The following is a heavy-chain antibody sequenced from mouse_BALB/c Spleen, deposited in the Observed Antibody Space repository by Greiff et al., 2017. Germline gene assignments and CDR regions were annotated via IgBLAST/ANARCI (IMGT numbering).Heavy chain of an antibody. CDR3: TRRSDRRFAY. V-gene: IGHV1-15*01. J-gene: IGHJ3*01. D-gene: IGHD1-3*01. CDR1: GYTFTDYE. Sequence: QVQLQQSGAELVRPGASVTLSCKASGYTFTDYEMHWVKQTPVHGLEWIGAIDPETGGTAYNQKFKGKATLTAVKSSSTAYMELRSLTSEDSAVYYCTRRSDRRFAYWGQGTLVTVSA. CDR2: IDPETGGT.